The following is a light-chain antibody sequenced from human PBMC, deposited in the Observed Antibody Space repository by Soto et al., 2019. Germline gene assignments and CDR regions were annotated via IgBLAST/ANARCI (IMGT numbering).Light chain of an antibody. Sequence: EIVLTQSPATLSLSPGERATLSCRASQSVRGYLAWYQQKPGQAPRLLIYDASSRATGIPARCSGSGSGTDFSITISSLEPEDFAVYYWHQRNRWPWTFGQGTKVDIK. J-gene: IGKJ1*01. CDR3: HQRNRWPWT. CDR2: DAS. CDR1: QSVRGY. V-gene: IGKV3-11*01.